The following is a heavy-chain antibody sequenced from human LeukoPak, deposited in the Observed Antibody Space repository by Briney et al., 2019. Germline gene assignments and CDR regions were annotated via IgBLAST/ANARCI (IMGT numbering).Heavy chain of an antibody. CDR1: GYTFTSYY. Sequence: GASVKVSCKASGYTFTSYYMHWVRQAPGQGLEWMGIINPSGGSTSYAQKFQGRVTMTTDTSTSTAYMELRSLRSDDTAVYYCARDPHMITFGGVIALGDCWGQGTLVTVSS. CDR3: ARDPHMITFGGVIALGDC. CDR2: INPSGGST. V-gene: IGHV1-46*01. J-gene: IGHJ4*02. D-gene: IGHD3-16*02.